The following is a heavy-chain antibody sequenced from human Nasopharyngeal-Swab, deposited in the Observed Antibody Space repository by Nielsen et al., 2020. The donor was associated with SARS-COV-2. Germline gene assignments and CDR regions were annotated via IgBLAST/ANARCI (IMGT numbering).Heavy chain of an antibody. CDR1: GGSISSYY. Sequence: SETLSLTCTVSGGSISSYYWSWIRRPPGKGLEWIGYIYYSGSTNYNPSLKSRVTISVDTSKNQFSLKLSSVTAADTAVYYCARDPYSSSSRFYYGMDVWGQGTTVTVSS. CDR3: ARDPYSSSSRFYYGMDV. V-gene: IGHV4-59*01. J-gene: IGHJ6*02. CDR2: IYYSGST. D-gene: IGHD6-6*01.